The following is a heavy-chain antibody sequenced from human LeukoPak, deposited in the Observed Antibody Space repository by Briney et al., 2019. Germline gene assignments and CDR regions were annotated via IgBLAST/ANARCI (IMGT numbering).Heavy chain of an antibody. J-gene: IGHJ4*02. D-gene: IGHD3-9*01. CDR3: AKDLRSFDWLYEFDY. Sequence: GGSLRLSWAAPACTFSSYARSGVGRAPGKGLEGVAAISGSGSSTYYAASVKRRFTISRATSKHTLYLQMTSTSAEDTAVYYCAKDLRSFDWLYEFDYWGQGTLVTVSS. V-gene: IGHV3-23*01. CDR2: ISGSGSST. CDR1: ACTFSSYA.